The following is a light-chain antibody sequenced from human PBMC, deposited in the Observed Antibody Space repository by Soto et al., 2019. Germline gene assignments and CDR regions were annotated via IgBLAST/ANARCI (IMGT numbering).Light chain of an antibody. CDR2: DVS. CDR1: QSISTW. Sequence: IQMPPSPSTLSATIGDRVPITFRASQSISTWLAWYQQKPGKAPKLLIYDVSSLESGVPSRFSGSGSGTEFTLTISSLQPDDSATYYCQQCNTFWTFGQGTKVDIK. J-gene: IGKJ1*01. V-gene: IGKV1-5*01. CDR3: QQCNTFWT.